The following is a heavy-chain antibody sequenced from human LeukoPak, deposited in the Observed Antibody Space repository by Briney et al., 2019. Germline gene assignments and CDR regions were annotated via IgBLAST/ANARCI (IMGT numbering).Heavy chain of an antibody. D-gene: IGHD3-10*01. J-gene: IGHJ4*02. CDR1: GGSISSYY. CDR3: ASQPYYYGSGSYQ. Sequence: SATLSLTCAVSGGSISSYYWSWIRPPAGKGLEWIGRIYTSGSTNYNPSLKSRVTISVDTSKNQFSLKLSSVTAADTAVYYCASQPYYYGSGSYQWGQGTLVTVSS. CDR2: IYTSGST. V-gene: IGHV4-4*07.